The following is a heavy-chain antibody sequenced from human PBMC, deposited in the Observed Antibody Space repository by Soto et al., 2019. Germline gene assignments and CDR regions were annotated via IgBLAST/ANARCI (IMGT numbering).Heavy chain of an antibody. CDR3: ARGWGKYFDF. J-gene: IGHJ2*01. V-gene: IGHV4-59*01. Sequence: QVQLQESGPGLVKPSETLSLTCTVSGGSINFYYWNWLRQPPGKGLEWIGHSYYSGTTNYNPSLESRVRISIETSKNQFSLNLQSVTPADTAVYYCARGWGKYFDFWGRGTLVTVSS. D-gene: IGHD3-16*01. CDR2: SYYSGTT. CDR1: GGSINFYY.